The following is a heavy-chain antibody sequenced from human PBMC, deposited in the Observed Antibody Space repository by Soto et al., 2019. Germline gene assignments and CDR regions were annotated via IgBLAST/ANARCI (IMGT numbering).Heavy chain of an antibody. CDR1: GFTFSDYY. J-gene: IGHJ5*01. CDR3: ARYGTRGDW. Sequence: PGGSLRLSCAASGFTFSDYYMSWVRQAPGKGVEWLAYISSSGSIIKFADSVKGRFTISRDNAKDSLYLHLNSLRVGDTAVYYCARYGTRGDWWGLGTQVTVSS. CDR2: ISSSGSII. D-gene: IGHD3-10*01. V-gene: IGHV3-11*04.